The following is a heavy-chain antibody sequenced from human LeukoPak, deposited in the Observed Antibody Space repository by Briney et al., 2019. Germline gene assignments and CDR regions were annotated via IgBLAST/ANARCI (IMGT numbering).Heavy chain of an antibody. CDR1: GFTFSTYG. D-gene: IGHD3-10*01. CDR2: ISGGGDRT. CDR3: NRGRYYR. V-gene: IGHV3-23*01. J-gene: IGHJ5*02. Sequence: GGSLRLSCAAAGFTFSTYGMSWVRQAPGKGLEWVSGISGGGDRTSYAQSVKGRFTISRDNFKNMLYLQMNSLKTEDTAVYYCNRGRYYRWGQGTLVTVSS.